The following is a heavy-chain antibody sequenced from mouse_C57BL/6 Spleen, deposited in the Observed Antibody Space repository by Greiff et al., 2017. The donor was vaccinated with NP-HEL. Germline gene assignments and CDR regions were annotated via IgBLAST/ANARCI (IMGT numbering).Heavy chain of an antibody. CDR3: ARANWDYFDY. CDR1: GFTFSSYA. J-gene: IGHJ2*01. Sequence: EVQVVESGGGLVKPGGSLKLSCAASGFTFSSYAMSWVRQTPEKRLEWVATISDGGSYTYYPDNVKGRFTISRDNAKNNLYLQMSHLKSEDTAMYYCARANWDYFDYWGQCTTLTVSS. CDR2: ISDGGSYT. V-gene: IGHV5-4*01. D-gene: IGHD4-1*01.